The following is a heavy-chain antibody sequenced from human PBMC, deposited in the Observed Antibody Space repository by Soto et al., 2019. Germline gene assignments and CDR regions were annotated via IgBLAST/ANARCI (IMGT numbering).Heavy chain of an antibody. J-gene: IGHJ6*02. Sequence: EVQLVESGGGLVQPGGSLRVSCAASGFTFSSYWMHWVRQVPGKGLVWVSRINSDGSSPTSADSVKGRFTISRDNAKNTLYLQMNPLRAEDTAVYYCAREGVVTGTSRQYYSHGMDVWGQGTTGTVSS. CDR3: AREGVVTGTSRQYYSHGMDV. CDR1: GFTFSSYW. D-gene: IGHD2-21*02. CDR2: INSDGSSP. V-gene: IGHV3-74*01.